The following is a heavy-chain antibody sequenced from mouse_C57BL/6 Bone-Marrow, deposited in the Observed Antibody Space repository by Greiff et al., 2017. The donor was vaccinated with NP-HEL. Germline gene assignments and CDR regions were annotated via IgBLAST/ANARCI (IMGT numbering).Heavy chain of an antibody. Sequence: QVQLQQPGAELVKPWHSVKLSCKASGYTFTSYWMQWVQQRPGQGLEWIGEIDRSDSYTNHHQKFKGKATFTVDTSSSTAYMQLSSLTSEDSAVYYCARGWLLQDYFDYWGQGTTLTVSS. J-gene: IGHJ2*01. CDR2: IDRSDSYT. CDR1: GYTFTSYW. D-gene: IGHD2-3*01. V-gene: IGHV1-50*01. CDR3: ARGWLLQDYFDY.